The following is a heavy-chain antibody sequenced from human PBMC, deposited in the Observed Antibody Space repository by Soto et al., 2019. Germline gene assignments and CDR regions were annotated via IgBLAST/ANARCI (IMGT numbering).Heavy chain of an antibody. CDR3: ARVREYCSGGSCYRLGY. J-gene: IGHJ4*02. CDR2: INAGNGNT. V-gene: IGHV1-3*01. Sequence: ASVKVSCKASGYTFTSYAMHWVRQAPGQRLEWMGWINAGNGNTKYSQKFQGRVTITRDTSASTAYMELSSLRSEDTAVYYCARVREYCSGGSCYRLGYWGQGTLVTVSS. D-gene: IGHD2-15*01. CDR1: GYTFTSYA.